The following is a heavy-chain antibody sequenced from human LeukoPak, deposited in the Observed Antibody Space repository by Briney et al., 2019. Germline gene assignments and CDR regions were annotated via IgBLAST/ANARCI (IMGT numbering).Heavy chain of an antibody. J-gene: IGHJ4*02. CDR2: IKQDGSEK. Sequence: GGSLRLSCVVSGFTFSSYWMSWVSQAPGKGLEWVANIKQDGSEKYYVDSVKGRFTIYRDNAKNSLYLQMNSVRAEDTAVYYCARADWDTAMVDYWGQGTLVTVSS. CDR3: ARADWDTAMVDY. D-gene: IGHD5-18*01. V-gene: IGHV3-7*01. CDR1: GFTFSSYW.